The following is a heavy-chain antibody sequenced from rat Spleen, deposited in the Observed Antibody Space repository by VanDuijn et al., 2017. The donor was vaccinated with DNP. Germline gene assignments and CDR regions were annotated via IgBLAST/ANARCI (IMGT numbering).Heavy chain of an antibody. D-gene: IGHD4-3*01. V-gene: IGHV1-43*01. J-gene: IGHJ3*01. CDR1: GYTFTTYY. CDR2: INMGSGGT. Sequence: QIQLQQSGAELAKPGSSVMISCRASGYTFTTYYIGWIKQTTRQGLEYIGYINMGSGGTNYNEKFEGKATLTGGKSSSTAFMQLSSLTPDDSAVYYCGRGSDGVWFVYWGQGTLVTVSS. CDR3: GRGSDGVWFVY.